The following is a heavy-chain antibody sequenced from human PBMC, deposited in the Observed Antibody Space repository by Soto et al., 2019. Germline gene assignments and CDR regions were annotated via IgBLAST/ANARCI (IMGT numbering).Heavy chain of an antibody. CDR1: GGSISNYY. CDR2: IYTSGTT. D-gene: IGHD3-3*01. J-gene: IGHJ5*02. CDR3: ARDREEWLIRRGGGFDP. Sequence: QVQLQESGPGLVKPSETLSLTCSVSGGSISNYYWTWMRQPAGKGLEWIGRIYTSGTTTYNPSLKSRVTMSVDTSKNQFSLKLSSVTAADPAVDYCARDREEWLIRRGGGFDPWGQGTLVTVSS. V-gene: IGHV4-4*07.